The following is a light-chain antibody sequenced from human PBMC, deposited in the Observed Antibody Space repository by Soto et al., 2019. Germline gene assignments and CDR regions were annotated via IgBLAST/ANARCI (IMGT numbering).Light chain of an antibody. Sequence: QSALTQPASVSGSPGQSITISCTGTSSDIGGHNYVSWYQQYQGKAPKLIIYEVSDRPSGVSSRFSASTSGNTASLTISGLQTEDEADYYCSSYTSSNTGVFGGGTKLTVL. CDR1: SSDIGGHNY. CDR2: EVS. V-gene: IGLV2-14*01. J-gene: IGLJ3*02. CDR3: SSYTSSNTGV.